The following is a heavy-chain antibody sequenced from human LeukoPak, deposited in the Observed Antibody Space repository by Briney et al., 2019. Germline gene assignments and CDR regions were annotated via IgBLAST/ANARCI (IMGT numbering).Heavy chain of an antibody. J-gene: IGHJ5*02. CDR1: GGSISSSSYY. CDR2: IYYSGSN. CDR3: ARDSMTIFGVVIGANWFDP. D-gene: IGHD3-3*01. V-gene: IGHV4-39*07. Sequence: SETLSLTCTVSGGSISSSSYYWGWIRQPPGKGLEWIGSIYYSGSNYYNPSLKSRVTMSVDTSKNQFSLKLSSVTAADTAVYYCARDSMTIFGVVIGANWFDPWGQGTLVTVSS.